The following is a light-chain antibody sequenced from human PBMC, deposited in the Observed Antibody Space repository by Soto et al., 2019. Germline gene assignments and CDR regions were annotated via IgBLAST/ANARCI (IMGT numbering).Light chain of an antibody. J-gene: IGLJ2*01. CDR3: QVWDSSSDHVV. CDR2: YDN. CDR1: NIGSKS. V-gene: IGLV3-21*01. Sequence: SYELTQPPSMSVAPGKTATITCGGNNIGSKSVHWYQQKPGQAPVLVIYYDNNRPSGIPERFSGSNSGNTATLTISRVEAGDEAGYCCQVWDSSSDHVVFGGGTQLTVL.